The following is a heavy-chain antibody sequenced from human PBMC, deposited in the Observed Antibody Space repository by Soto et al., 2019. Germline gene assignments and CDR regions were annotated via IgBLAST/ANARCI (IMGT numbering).Heavy chain of an antibody. CDR1: GFTFSSYG. D-gene: IGHD2-21*02. Sequence: QVQLVESGGGVVQPGRSLRLSCAASGFTFSSYGMHWVRQAPGKGLEWVAVISYDGSNKYYADSVKGRFTISRDNSKKPLYLQMNSLRAEDTAVYYCAKDRDCGGDCYSRYYYYYGMDVWGQGTTVTVSS. CDR3: AKDRDCGGDCYSRYYYYYGMDV. CDR2: ISYDGSNK. J-gene: IGHJ6*02. V-gene: IGHV3-30*18.